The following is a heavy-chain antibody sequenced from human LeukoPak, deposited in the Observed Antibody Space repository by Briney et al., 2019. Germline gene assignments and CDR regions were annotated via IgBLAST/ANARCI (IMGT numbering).Heavy chain of an antibody. CDR1: GGTFSSYA. V-gene: IGHV1-69*05. CDR2: IIPIFGTA. J-gene: IGHJ5*02. Sequence: SVKVSCKASGGTFSSYAISWVRQAPGQGLEWMGGIIPIFGTANYAQKFQGRVTITTDESTSTAYMELSSLRSEDTAMYYCAGEDCSSTSCYTWFDPWGQGTLVTVSS. CDR3: AGEDCSSTSCYTWFDP. D-gene: IGHD2-2*02.